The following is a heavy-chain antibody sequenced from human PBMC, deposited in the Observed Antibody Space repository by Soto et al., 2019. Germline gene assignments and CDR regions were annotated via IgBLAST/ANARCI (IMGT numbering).Heavy chain of an antibody. CDR3: ARPSHY. V-gene: IGHV4-34*01. J-gene: IGHJ4*02. Sequence: QVQLQQWGAGLLKPSETLSLTCAVYGGSFSTSSWNWIRQPPGKGLEWIGEINHSGSTSYKPSLKSRVTISIDTSTHQLSLKLTSMTAADTAVYYCARPSHYWGQGTLVTVSS. CDR2: INHSGST. CDR1: GGSFSTSS.